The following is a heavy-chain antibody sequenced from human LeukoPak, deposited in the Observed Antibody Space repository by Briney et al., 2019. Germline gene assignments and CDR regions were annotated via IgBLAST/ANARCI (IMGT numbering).Heavy chain of an antibody. J-gene: IGHJ4*02. CDR3: ARVVVGSGSPDY. Sequence: GGSLRLSCAASGITVSSNYMTWVRQDPGKGLEGVSVIYSGGNTYYADSVKDRFTISRDNSKNTLYIQMNSLRAEDTAVYYCARVVVGSGSPDYWGQGTLVTVSS. V-gene: IGHV3-66*01. D-gene: IGHD3-10*01. CDR1: GITVSSNY. CDR2: IYSGGNT.